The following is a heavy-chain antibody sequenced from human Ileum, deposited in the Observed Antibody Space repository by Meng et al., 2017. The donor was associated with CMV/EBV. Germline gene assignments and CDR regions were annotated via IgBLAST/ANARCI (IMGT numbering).Heavy chain of an antibody. Sequence: GGSLRPPCKTSGYSFNTYWIGWLRQMHGIGLEGMGIIFPVDSDTRYNPSFEDQFTPSVDKSISTAYLQWTSLKASDTAIYYCAREMIRGVVDSWGQGTLVTVSS. CDR2: IFPVDSDT. D-gene: IGHD3-10*01. J-gene: IGHJ4*02. CDR1: GYSFNTYW. V-gene: IGHV5-51*01. CDR3: AREMIRGVVDS.